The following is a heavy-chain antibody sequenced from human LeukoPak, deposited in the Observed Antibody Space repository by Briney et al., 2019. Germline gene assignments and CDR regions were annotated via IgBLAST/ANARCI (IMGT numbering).Heavy chain of an antibody. CDR3: TTPMGPAAALKAFDI. J-gene: IGHJ3*02. D-gene: IGHD2-2*01. CDR2: FDLEDGET. CDR1: GYTLTELS. V-gene: IGHV1-24*01. Sequence: ASVKVSCKVSGYTLTELSMHWVRQAPGKGRAGMGGFDLEDGETFYAQKFQGRVTMTEDTSTDTAYMELSSLRSEDTAAYYCTTPMGPAAALKAFDIWGEGTMVTVSS.